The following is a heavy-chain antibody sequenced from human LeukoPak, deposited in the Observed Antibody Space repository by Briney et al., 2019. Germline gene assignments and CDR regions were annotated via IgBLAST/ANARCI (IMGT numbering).Heavy chain of an antibody. CDR2: IYHSGST. J-gene: IGHJ4*02. D-gene: IGHD3-10*01. CDR1: GYSISSGYY. CDR3: ARTYYYGSGSYYNGIYYFDY. Sequence: SETLSLTCAVSGYSISSGYYWGWIRPPPGKGLEWIGSIYHSGSTYYNPSLKSRVTISVDTSKNQFSLKLSSVTAADTAVYYCARTYYYGSGSYYNGIYYFDYWGQGTLVTVSS. V-gene: IGHV4-38-2*01.